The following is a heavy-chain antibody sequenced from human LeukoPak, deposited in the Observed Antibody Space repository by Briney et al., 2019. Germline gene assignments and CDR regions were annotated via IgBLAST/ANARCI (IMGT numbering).Heavy chain of an antibody. J-gene: IGHJ4*02. Sequence: RSSETLSLTCTVSGGSISSYYWSWIRQPPGKGLEWIGYIYYSGSTNYNPSLKSRVTISVGTSKNQFSLKLSSVTAADTAVYYCARDTHGDYGTIFDYWGQGTLVTVSS. CDR1: GGSISSYY. CDR3: ARDTHGDYGTIFDY. CDR2: IYYSGST. V-gene: IGHV4-59*01. D-gene: IGHD4-17*01.